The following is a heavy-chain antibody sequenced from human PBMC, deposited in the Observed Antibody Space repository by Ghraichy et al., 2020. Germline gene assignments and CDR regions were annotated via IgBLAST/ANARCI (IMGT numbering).Heavy chain of an antibody. J-gene: IGHJ4*02. CDR1: GFRFSNYV. CDR3: ASRENGNYLHY. V-gene: IGHV3-23*01. Sequence: GKSLNISCAASGFRFSNYVMSWVRQPPGKGLEWLSVISDSGATTYYADSVKGRFTISRDNTKNTLYSQMNSLRVEDTAVYYCASRENGNYLHYWGQGTLVTVSS. CDR2: ISDSGATT. D-gene: IGHD1-7*01.